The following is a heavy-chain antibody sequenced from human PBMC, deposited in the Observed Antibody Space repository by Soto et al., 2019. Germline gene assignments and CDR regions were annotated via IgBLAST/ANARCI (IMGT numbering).Heavy chain of an antibody. CDR2: INSDGSRT. CDR3: ARDVQLQSFDQ. D-gene: IGHD5-18*01. Sequence: EVQLVESGGGLVQPGGSLRLSCTASGVTFSNYCMHWVRQAPGKGLFWVSRINSDGSRTSYADSVKGRFNISRDNAKKTLYLQMNSLGAEDTAVYYCARDVQLQSFDQWVQGALVTLSS. CDR1: GVTFSNYC. V-gene: IGHV3-74*01. J-gene: IGHJ4*02.